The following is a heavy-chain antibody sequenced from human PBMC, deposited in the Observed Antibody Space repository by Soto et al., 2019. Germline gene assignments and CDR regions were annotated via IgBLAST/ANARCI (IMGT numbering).Heavy chain of an antibody. CDR3: ARDTGLAPTXXGY. CDR2: VYHSGST. Sequence: QVQLQESGPGLVKPSQTLSLTCSVSGDSIRGGGHYWNWIRQFPGKGLEWIGYVYHSGSTHYNPSLGGRLTISIDTSKNQFSLRLISVTAAXXXXYYCARDTGLAPTXXGYWGHGTQVTVSS. J-gene: IGHJ4*03. V-gene: IGHV4-31*03. D-gene: IGHD4-17*01. CDR1: GDSIRGGGHY.